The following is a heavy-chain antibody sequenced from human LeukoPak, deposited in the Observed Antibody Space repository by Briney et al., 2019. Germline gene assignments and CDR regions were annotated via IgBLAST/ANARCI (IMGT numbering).Heavy chain of an antibody. CDR3: ARSTGIYIVVVPAATPGDAFDI. J-gene: IGHJ3*02. Sequence: SVKVSCKASGGTFSSYAISWVRQAPGQGLEWMGRIIPILGIANYAQKFQGRVTITADKSTSTAYMELSSLRSEDTAVYYCARSTGIYIVVVPAATPGDAFDIWGQGTMVTVSS. D-gene: IGHD2-2*01. CDR2: IIPILGIA. CDR1: GGTFSSYA. V-gene: IGHV1-69*04.